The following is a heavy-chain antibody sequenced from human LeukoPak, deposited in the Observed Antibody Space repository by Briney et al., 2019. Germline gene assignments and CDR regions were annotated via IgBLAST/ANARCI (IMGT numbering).Heavy chain of an antibody. CDR2: ISAYNGNT. D-gene: IGHD6-19*01. V-gene: IGHV1-18*01. J-gene: IGHJ3*02. CDR1: GYTFTSYG. Sequence: ASVKVSCKASGYTFTSYGISWVRQAPGQGLEWMGWISAYNGNTNYAQKFQGRVTITADESTSTAYMELSSLRSEDTAVYYCARDVAVAGPYGAFDIWGQGTMVTVSS. CDR3: ARDVAVAGPYGAFDI.